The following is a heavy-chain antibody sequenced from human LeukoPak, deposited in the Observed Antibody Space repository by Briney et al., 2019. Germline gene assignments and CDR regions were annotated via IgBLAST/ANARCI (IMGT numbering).Heavy chain of an antibody. D-gene: IGHD5-12*01. Sequence: PGGSLRLSCAASGLTFSTYGMNWVRQAPGKGLEWVSYISGSSSAINYADSVKGRFTISRDNAKNSLFLQMNSPRAEDTAVYYCATYSGYDRIFDYWGQGTLVTVSS. V-gene: IGHV3-48*01. CDR3: ATYSGYDRIFDY. CDR2: ISGSSSAI. CDR1: GLTFSTYG. J-gene: IGHJ4*02.